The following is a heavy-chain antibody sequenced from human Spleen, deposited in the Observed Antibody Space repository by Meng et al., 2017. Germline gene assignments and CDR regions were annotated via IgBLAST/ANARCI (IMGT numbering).Heavy chain of an antibody. CDR3: ARREGAFDY. D-gene: IGHD3-16*01. V-gene: IGHV6-1*01. CDR1: GDSVSSNSAA. Sequence: QIQLQQSGPGLVKPSQTLSLTCAISGDSVSSNSAAWNWLRQSPSRGLQWLGRTYYRSKWYDDYAVSVKSRITITPDTSKNQFSLQLNSVTPEDTAVYYCARREGAFDYWGQGTLVTVSS. CDR2: TYYRSKWYD. J-gene: IGHJ4*02.